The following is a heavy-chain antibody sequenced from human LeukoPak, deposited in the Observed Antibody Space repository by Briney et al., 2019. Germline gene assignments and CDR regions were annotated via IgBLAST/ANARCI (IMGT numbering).Heavy chain of an antibody. D-gene: IGHD4-17*01. CDR1: GYTFTGYY. CDR3: AREGIDYGDYPFDY. Sequence: GASVKVSCKASGYTFTGYYMHWVRQAPGQGLEWMGWINPNSGGTNYAQKFQGRVTMTRDTSISAAYMELSRLRSDDTAVYYCAREGIDYGDYPFDYWGQGTLVTVSS. J-gene: IGHJ4*02. CDR2: INPNSGGT. V-gene: IGHV1-2*02.